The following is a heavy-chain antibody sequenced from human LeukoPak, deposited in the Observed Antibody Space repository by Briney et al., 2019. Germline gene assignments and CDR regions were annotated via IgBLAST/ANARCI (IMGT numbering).Heavy chain of an antibody. Sequence: AASVKVSCKASGYTFTGYYMHWVRQAPGQGLEWMGWINPNSGGTNYAQKFQGRVTMTRDTSISTAYMELSRLRSDDTAVYYCARPRGYCSGGSCEGWFDPWGQGTLVTVSP. CDR1: GYTFTGYY. CDR2: INPNSGGT. V-gene: IGHV1-2*02. J-gene: IGHJ5*02. D-gene: IGHD2-15*01. CDR3: ARPRGYCSGGSCEGWFDP.